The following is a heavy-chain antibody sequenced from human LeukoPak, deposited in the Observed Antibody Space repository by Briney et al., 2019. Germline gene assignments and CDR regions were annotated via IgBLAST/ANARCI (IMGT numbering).Heavy chain of an antibody. D-gene: IGHD3-16*01. J-gene: IGHJ4*02. CDR2: ISYDGSNK. CDR3: ARVGVLGDYSDY. V-gene: IGHV3-30*04. Sequence: PGGSLRLSCAASGFTFSSYAMHWVRRAPGKGLEWVAVISYDGSNKYYADSVKGRFTISRDISKNTLYLQMNSLRAEDTAVYYCARVGVLGDYSDYWGQGTLVTVSS. CDR1: GFTFSSYA.